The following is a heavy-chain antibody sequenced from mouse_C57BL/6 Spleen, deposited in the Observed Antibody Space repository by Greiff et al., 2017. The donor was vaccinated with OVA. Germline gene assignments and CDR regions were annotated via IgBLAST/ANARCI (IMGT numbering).Heavy chain of an antibody. J-gene: IGHJ2*01. CDR2: IYPGDGDT. CDR1: GYAFSSSW. CDR3: ARGEPYYFDY. Sequence: LVEPGASVKISCKASGYAFSSSWMNWVKQRPGKGLEWIGRIYPGDGDTNYNGKFKGKATLTADKSSSTAYMQLSSLTSEDSAVYFCARGEPYYFDYWGQGTTLTVSS. V-gene: IGHV1-82*01.